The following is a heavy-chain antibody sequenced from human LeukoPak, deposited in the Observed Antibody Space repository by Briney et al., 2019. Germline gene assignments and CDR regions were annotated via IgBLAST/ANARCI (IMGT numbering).Heavy chain of an antibody. D-gene: IGHD5-12*01. J-gene: IGHJ4*02. CDR1: GYSFTNYW. CDR3: ARQGTIVAGTLGTTFDY. Sequence: GESLKTSCKASGYSFTNYWIGWVRQMPGKGLEWMGITYPGDSDTKYSPSFQGQVTISADKSINTAYLQWSSLRALDTAMYYCARQGTIVAGTLGTTFDYWGQGTLLTVSS. V-gene: IGHV5-51*01. CDR2: TYPGDSDT.